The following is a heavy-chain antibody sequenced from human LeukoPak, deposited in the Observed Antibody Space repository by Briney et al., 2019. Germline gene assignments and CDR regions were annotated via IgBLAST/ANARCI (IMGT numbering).Heavy chain of an antibody. Sequence: PGGSLRHSCAASGFTFSSYWMSWVRQAPGKGLEWVANIKQDGSEKYYVDSVKGRFTISRDNAKNSLYLQMNSLRAEDTAVYYCARGQSFALGYMDVWVKGTTVTVSS. D-gene: IGHD3-10*01. CDR3: ARGQSFALGYMDV. J-gene: IGHJ6*03. CDR1: GFTFSSYW. CDR2: IKQDGSEK. V-gene: IGHV3-7*01.